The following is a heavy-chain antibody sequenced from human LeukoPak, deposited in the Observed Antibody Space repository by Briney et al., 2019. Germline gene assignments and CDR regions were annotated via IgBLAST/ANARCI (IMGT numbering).Heavy chain of an antibody. D-gene: IGHD6-13*01. Sequence: KPGGSLRLSCAASGFTFSSYAMSWVRQAPGKGLEWVSVISGSGGSTYYVDSVKGRFTISRDNSENTLYLQMNSLRAEDTAVYYCAKDGVATAGRGSHFDYWGQGTLVTVSS. V-gene: IGHV3-23*01. CDR3: AKDGVATAGRGSHFDY. CDR2: ISGSGGST. CDR1: GFTFSSYA. J-gene: IGHJ4*02.